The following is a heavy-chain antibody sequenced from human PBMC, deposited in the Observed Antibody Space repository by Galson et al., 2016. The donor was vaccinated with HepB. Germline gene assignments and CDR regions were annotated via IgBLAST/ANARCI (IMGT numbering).Heavy chain of an antibody. CDR2: IYHSGSY. Sequence: ETLSLTCAVSGGSVSSSYWWTWVRQSPGKGLEWIGEIYHSGSYTYNPSLKSRVTISVDKSTNHFSLEVTSVTAADTAVYFCVRAGFYFYDSSGSEPHYYFDYWGQGSLVTVSS. J-gene: IGHJ4*02. CDR1: GGSVSSSYW. CDR3: VRAGFYFYDSSGSEPHYYFDY. D-gene: IGHD3-22*01. V-gene: IGHV4-4*01.